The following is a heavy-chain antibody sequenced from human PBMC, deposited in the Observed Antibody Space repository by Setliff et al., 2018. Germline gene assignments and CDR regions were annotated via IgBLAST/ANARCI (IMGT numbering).Heavy chain of an antibody. CDR2: IYWDDDK. CDR3: AHRRVGNYDSSGNHHSYFDY. CDR1: GFSLTTTRVA. J-gene: IGHJ4*02. D-gene: IGHD3-22*01. V-gene: IGHV2-5*02. Sequence: SGPTLVNPTQTLTLTCTFSGFSLTTTRVAVGWIRQPPGKALEWLALIYWDDDKRYTYSPSLKTRLTVSRDTYRNQVVLTMANMDPVDTATYYCAHRRVGNYDSSGNHHSYFDYWGQGILVTVSS.